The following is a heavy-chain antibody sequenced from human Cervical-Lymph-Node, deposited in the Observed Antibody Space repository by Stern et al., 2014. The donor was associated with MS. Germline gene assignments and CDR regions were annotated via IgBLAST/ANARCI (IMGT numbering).Heavy chain of an antibody. J-gene: IGHJ5*02. V-gene: IGHV3-74*01. CDR3: ARDPSLLATPYNWFDP. CDR2: INSDGSST. Sequence: EVQLVQSGGGFVQPGGSLRLSCAASGFTFSSYWMHWVRQAPGKGLVWVSRINSDGSSTSYADSVKGRFTISRDNAKNTLYLQMNSLRADDTAVYYCARDPSLLATPYNWFDPWGQGTLVTVSS. D-gene: IGHD3-10*01. CDR1: GFTFSSYW.